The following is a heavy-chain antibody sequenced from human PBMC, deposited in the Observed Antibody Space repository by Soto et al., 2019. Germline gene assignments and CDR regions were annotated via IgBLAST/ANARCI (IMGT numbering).Heavy chain of an antibody. CDR3: ARGNYNWNFDY. D-gene: IGHD1-20*01. Sequence: PSETLSLTCAVYGGSFSGYYWSWIRQPPGKGLEWIGEINHSGSTNYNPSLKSRVTISVDTSKNQFSLKLSSVTAADTAVYYCARGNYNWNFDYWGQGTTVTVSS. CDR1: GGSFSGYY. CDR2: INHSGST. V-gene: IGHV4-34*01. J-gene: IGHJ4*03.